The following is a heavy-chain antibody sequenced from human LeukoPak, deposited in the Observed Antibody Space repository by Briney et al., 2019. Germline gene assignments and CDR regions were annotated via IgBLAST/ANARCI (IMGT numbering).Heavy chain of an antibody. CDR3: Y. V-gene: IGHV1-3*01. CDR2: INADNGNT. J-gene: IGHJ4*02. D-gene: IGHD3-10*01. CDR1: GFTFTNYA. Sequence: ASVKVSCKASGFTFTNYAMNWVRQAPGQRLEWMAWINADNGNTKYSPKFQGRVTITRDTSASTVYYCAREWVWFGESRYFSYWGQGTLVTVSS.